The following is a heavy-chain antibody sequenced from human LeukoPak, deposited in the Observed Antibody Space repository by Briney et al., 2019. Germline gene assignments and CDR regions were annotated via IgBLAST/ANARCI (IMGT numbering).Heavy chain of an antibody. D-gene: IGHD2-21*01. CDR1: GFTFSSYN. V-gene: IGHV3-21*01. CDR3: AAQLRAIGFDP. J-gene: IGHJ5*02. Sequence: PGGSLRLSCAASGFTFSSYNMNWVRQAPGKGLEWVSSISRSSSNIYYADSVKGRFTISRDNAKNSLYLQMNSLRAEDTAVYYCAAQLRAIGFDPWGQGTLVTVSS. CDR2: ISRSSSNI.